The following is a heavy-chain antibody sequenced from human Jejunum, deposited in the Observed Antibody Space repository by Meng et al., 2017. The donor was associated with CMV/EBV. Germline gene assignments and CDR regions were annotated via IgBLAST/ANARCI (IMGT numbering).Heavy chain of an antibody. V-gene: IGHV4-59*01. CDR3: ATTVHPVAYLNYFDP. Sequence: GDSITRYYGSWIRQPPGKGLEWIGYLYYSETAYYSHSLRGRVIISADTAKNHFSLSLTSVTAADTAVYFCATTVHPVAYLNYFDPWGQGTRGTVSS. CDR2: LYYSETA. CDR1: GDSITRYY. D-gene: IGHD4-17*01. J-gene: IGHJ5*02.